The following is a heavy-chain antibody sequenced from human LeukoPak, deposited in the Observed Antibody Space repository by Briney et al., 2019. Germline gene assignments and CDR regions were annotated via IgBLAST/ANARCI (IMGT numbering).Heavy chain of an antibody. CDR1: GGSISSSNW. Sequence: KASETLSLTCAVSGGSISSSNWWSWVRQPPGKGLEWIGEIYHSGSTNYNPSLKSRVTISVDTSKNQFSLKLSSVTAADTAVYYCARGRKTYYYGSWGQGTLVTVSS. V-gene: IGHV4-4*02. D-gene: IGHD3-10*01. CDR3: ARGRKTYYYGS. J-gene: IGHJ4*02. CDR2: IYHSGST.